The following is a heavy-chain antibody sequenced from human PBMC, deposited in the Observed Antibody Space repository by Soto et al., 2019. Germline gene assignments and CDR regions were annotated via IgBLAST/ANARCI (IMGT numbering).Heavy chain of an antibody. CDR3: AREGYSSSWFDY. CDR2: INAGNGNT. J-gene: IGHJ4*02. V-gene: IGHV1-3*01. D-gene: IGHD6-13*01. CDR1: GYTFTSYA. Sequence: ASVKVSCKASGYTFTSYAMHWVRQAPGQRLGGMGWINAGNGNTKYSQKFQGRVTITRDTSASTAYMELSSLRSEDTAVYYCAREGYSSSWFDYWGQGTLVTVSS.